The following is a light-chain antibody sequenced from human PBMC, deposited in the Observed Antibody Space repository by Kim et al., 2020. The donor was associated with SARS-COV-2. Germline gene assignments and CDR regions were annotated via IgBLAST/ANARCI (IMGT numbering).Light chain of an antibody. CDR3: QSYDNRLSASV. V-gene: IGLV1-40*01. CDR2: GNN. J-gene: IGLJ3*02. Sequence: QSVLTQPPSVSGAPGQRVTISCTGNSSNIGAGYDVHWYQQLPGTAPKLLIYGNNNRPSGVPDRFSGSKSGTSASLAITGLQAEDEADYYCQSYDNRLSASVFGGGTKRTVL. CDR1: SSNIGAGYD.